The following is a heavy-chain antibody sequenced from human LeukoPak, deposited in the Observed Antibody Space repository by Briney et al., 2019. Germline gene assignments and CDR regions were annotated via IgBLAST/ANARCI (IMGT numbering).Heavy chain of an antibody. CDR1: GGSISSSSYY. CDR3: ARHGWYSPFDY. V-gene: IGHV4-39*01. D-gene: IGHD6-13*01. Sequence: PSETLSLTRTVSGGSISSSSYYWGWIRQPPGKGLEWIGSIYYSGSTYYNPSLKSRVTISVDTSKNQFSLKLSSVTAADTAVYYCARHGWYSPFDYWGQGTLVTVSS. J-gene: IGHJ4*02. CDR2: IYYSGST.